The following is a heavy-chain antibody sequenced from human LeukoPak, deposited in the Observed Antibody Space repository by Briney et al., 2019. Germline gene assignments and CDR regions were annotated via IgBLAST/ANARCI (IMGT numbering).Heavy chain of an antibody. CDR1: GYRFTSYW. J-gene: IGHJ4*02. CDR2: FYPRDSDT. Sequence: RGESLKTSCKGSGYRFTSYWIGWVRQMPGKGLEWMGIFYPRDSDTRYSPSFQGQVSISADKSITTAYLQWSSLKASDTAIYYCARDGGDYFDYWGQGTLVTVSS. D-gene: IGHD3-10*01. V-gene: IGHV5-51*01. CDR3: ARDGGDYFDY.